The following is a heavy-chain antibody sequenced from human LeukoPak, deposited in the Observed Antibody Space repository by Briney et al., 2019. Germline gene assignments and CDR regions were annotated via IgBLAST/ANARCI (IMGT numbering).Heavy chain of an antibody. V-gene: IGHV4-61*08. J-gene: IGHJ5*02. CDR1: GGSISSGDYY. D-gene: IGHD6-13*01. CDR3: ARAGMRAAARPFDP. Sequence: SETLSLTCTVSGGSISSGDYYWSWIRQPPGKGLEWIGYIYYSGSTNYNPSLKSRVTISVDTSKNQFSLKLSSVTAADTAVYYCARAGMRAAARPFDPWGQGTLVTVSS. CDR2: IYYSGST.